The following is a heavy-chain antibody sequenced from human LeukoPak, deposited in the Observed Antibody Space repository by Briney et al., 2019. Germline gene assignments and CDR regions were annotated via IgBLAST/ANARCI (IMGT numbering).Heavy chain of an antibody. Sequence: ASVKVSCKASGYTFTSYYMHWVRQAPGQGLEWMGIMNPSGGSTSYAQKFQGRVTMTRDTSTSTVYMELSSLRSEDTAVYYCARRGKNYYDSSSEEAFDIWGQGTMVTVSS. CDR3: ARRGKNYYDSSSEEAFDI. CDR2: MNPSGGST. J-gene: IGHJ3*02. CDR1: GYTFTSYY. D-gene: IGHD3-22*01. V-gene: IGHV1-46*01.